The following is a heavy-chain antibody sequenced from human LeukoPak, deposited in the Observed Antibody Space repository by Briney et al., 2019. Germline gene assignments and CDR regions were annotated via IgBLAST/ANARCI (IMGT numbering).Heavy chain of an antibody. CDR3: ARSSS. CDR1: GFTFSSYA. J-gene: IGHJ4*02. Sequence: GRSLRLSCAASGFTFSSYAMHWVRQAPGKGLEWVAVISYDGSNKYYADSVKGRFTISRDNSKNTLYLQMNSLRAEDTGVYYCARSSSWGQGTLVTVSS. V-gene: IGHV3-30*01. CDR2: ISYDGSNK.